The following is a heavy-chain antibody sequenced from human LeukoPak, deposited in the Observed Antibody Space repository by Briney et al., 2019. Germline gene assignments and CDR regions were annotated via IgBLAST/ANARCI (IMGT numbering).Heavy chain of an antibody. D-gene: IGHD1-26*01. Sequence: GESLKISCKGSGYSFTSYWSGWVRQMPGKGLEWMGIIYPGDSDTRYSPSFQGQVTISAEKYISTAYLQWSSMKASDTAMYYCARRVVGDTHYFDYWGQGTLVTVSS. CDR3: ARRVVGDTHYFDY. V-gene: IGHV5-51*01. CDR2: IYPGDSDT. CDR1: GYSFTSYW. J-gene: IGHJ4*02.